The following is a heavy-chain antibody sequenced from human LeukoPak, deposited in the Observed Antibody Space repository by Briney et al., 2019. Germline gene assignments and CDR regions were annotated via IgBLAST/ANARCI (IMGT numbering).Heavy chain of an antibody. CDR3: AKSGSYRPGYFQH. Sequence: GGSLRLSCAASGFTFSSYAMSWVRQAPRKGLEWVSAISGSGGSTYYADSVKGRFTISRDNSKNTLYLQMNSLRAEDTAVYYCAKSGSYRPGYFQHWGQGTLVTVSS. V-gene: IGHV3-23*01. J-gene: IGHJ1*01. D-gene: IGHD1-26*01. CDR2: ISGSGGST. CDR1: GFTFSSYA.